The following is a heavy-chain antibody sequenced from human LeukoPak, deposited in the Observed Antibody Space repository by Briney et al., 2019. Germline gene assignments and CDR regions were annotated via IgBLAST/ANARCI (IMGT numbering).Heavy chain of an antibody. J-gene: IGHJ4*02. D-gene: IGHD2-21*01. CDR3: AKVLGSRIAVSDPFDY. CDR1: GFTFSSYA. Sequence: PGASLRLSCAASGFTFSSYAMSWVRQAPGKGLEWVSAISGSGGSTYYADSVKGRFTISRDHSKNTLYLQMNSLRVEDTAIYYCAKVLGSRIAVSDPFDYWGQGTLVTVSS. V-gene: IGHV3-23*01. CDR2: ISGSGGST.